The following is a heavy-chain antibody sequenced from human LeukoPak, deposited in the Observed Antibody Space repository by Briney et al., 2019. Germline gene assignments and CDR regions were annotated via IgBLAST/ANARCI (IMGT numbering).Heavy chain of an antibody. D-gene: IGHD3-16*01. J-gene: IGHJ6*02. V-gene: IGHV3-30*03. CDR2: ISYDGSNK. CDR1: GFTFSSYG. CDR3: VRWGSYSQGMDV. Sequence: GSLRLSCAASGFTFSSYGMHWVRQAPGKGLEWVAVISYDGSNKYYADSVKGRFTISRDNSKNTLYLQMNSLRAEDTAVYYCVRWGSYSQGMDVWGQGTTVTVSS.